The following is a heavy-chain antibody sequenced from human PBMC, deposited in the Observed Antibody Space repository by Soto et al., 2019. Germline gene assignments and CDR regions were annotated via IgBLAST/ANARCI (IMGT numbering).Heavy chain of an antibody. CDR1: GFSRSTSGVG. J-gene: IGHJ5*02. CDR3: SHSLIVYYYYSSSSNWFGT. D-gene: IGHD3-22*01. V-gene: IGHV2-5*01. Sequence: QITLKESGPTLVKPTQTLTLTCTFSGFSRSTSGVGVGWIRQPPGKALEWLALIYWHDDKRYSPSLKSRLTITTDTAKNQVFITMTNMDPVDIATYYCSHSLIVYYYYSSSSNWFGTWGQGTLVSVSS. CDR2: IYWHDDK.